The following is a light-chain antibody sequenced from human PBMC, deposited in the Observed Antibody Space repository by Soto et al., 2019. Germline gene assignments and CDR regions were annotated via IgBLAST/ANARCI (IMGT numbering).Light chain of an antibody. J-gene: IGLJ2*01. Sequence: QSALTQPASVSGSPGQSITISCTGTSSDVGGYNYVSWYQQHPGKAPKLMIYDVSNRPSGVSNRFSGSKSGNTASLTISGLQAEDEDDYYCSSYTCNSPYVVFGGGTKLTVL. CDR2: DVS. CDR3: SSYTCNSPYVV. CDR1: SSDVGGYNY. V-gene: IGLV2-14*01.